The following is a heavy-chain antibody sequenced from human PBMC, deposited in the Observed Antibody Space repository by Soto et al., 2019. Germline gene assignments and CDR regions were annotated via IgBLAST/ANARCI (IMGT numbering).Heavy chain of an antibody. V-gene: IGHV3-7*05. CDR1: GFTFSSYW. CDR3: ARVSDSSSWYLSYYYYGMDV. Sequence: GGSLRLSCAASGFTFSSYWMSWVRQAPGKGLEWVANIKQDGSEKYYVDSVKGRFTISRDNAKNSLYLQMNSLRAEDTAVYYCARVSDSSSWYLSYYYYGMDVWGQGTTVTVSS. CDR2: IKQDGSEK. J-gene: IGHJ6*02. D-gene: IGHD6-13*01.